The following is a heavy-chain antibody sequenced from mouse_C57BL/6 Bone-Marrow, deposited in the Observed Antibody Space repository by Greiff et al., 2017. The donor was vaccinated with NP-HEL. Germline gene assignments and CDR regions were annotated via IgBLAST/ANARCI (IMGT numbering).Heavy chain of an antibody. CDR3: TTSGSSPYAMDY. D-gene: IGHD1-1*01. J-gene: IGHJ4*01. CDR1: GFNIKDDY. V-gene: IGHV14-4*01. CDR2: IDPENGDT. Sequence: EVKVVESGAELVRPGASVKLSCTVSGFNIKDDYMHWVKQRPEQGLEWIGWIDPENGDTEYASKFQGKATLTADTTSNTAYLQLSSLPSEDTAVYYCTTSGSSPYAMDYWGQGTSVTVSS.